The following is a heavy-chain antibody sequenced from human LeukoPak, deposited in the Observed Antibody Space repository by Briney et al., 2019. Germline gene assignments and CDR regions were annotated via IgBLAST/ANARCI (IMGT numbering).Heavy chain of an antibody. CDR3: ARDRRSSGYYYY. Sequence: GGSLRLSCAASGFTFSSYGMHWVRQAPGKGLEWVAVISYDGSNKYYADSVKGRFTISRDNSKNTLYLQMNRLRAEDTAVYYCARDRRSSGYYYYWGQGTLVTVSS. CDR1: GFTFSSYG. J-gene: IGHJ4*02. CDR2: ISYDGSNK. V-gene: IGHV3-30*03. D-gene: IGHD3-22*01.